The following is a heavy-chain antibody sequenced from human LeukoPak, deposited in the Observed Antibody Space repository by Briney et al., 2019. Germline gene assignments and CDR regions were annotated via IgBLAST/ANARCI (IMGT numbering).Heavy chain of an antibody. CDR3: ARGRTRKYYYDSSGYPSAFDI. J-gene: IGHJ3*02. CDR2: INHGGST. Sequence: PSETLSLTCAVYGGSFSGYYWSWIRQPPGKGLEWIGEINHGGSTNYNPSLKSRVTISVDTSKNQFSLKLSSVTAADTAVYYCARGRTRKYYYDSSGYPSAFDIWGQGTMVTVSS. D-gene: IGHD3-22*01. V-gene: IGHV4-34*01. CDR1: GGSFSGYY.